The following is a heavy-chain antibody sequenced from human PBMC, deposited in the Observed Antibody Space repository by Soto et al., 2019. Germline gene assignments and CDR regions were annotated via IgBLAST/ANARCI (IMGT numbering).Heavy chain of an antibody. V-gene: IGHV1-46*01. CDR1: GYTFTSYY. D-gene: IGHD3-10*01. CDR2: INPSGGST. Sequence: ASVKVSCKASGYTFTSYYMHWVRQAPGQGLEWMGIINPSGGSTSYAQKFQGRVTMTRDTSTSTVYMELSSLRSEDTAVYYCARDRFPFDYYGSGTSLDYWGQGTLVTVSS. CDR3: ARDRFPFDYYGSGTSLDY. J-gene: IGHJ4*02.